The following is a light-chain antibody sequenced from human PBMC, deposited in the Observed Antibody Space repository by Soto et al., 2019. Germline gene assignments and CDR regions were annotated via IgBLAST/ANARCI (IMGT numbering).Light chain of an antibody. Sequence: EIVLTQSPGTLSLSPGERATLSCRASQSVSSSYLAWYQQKPGQAPRLLIYGASSRGTGIPDRFSGSGSGKNFTLSISRLEAEDFAVYYCQEYGSLPLYPFGQGPKLEIK. CDR2: GAS. V-gene: IGKV3-20*01. CDR3: QEYGSLPLYP. J-gene: IGKJ2*01. CDR1: QSVSSSY.